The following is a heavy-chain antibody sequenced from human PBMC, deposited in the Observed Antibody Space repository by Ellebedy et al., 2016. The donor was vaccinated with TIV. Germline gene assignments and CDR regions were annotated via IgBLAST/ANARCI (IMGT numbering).Heavy chain of an antibody. CDR1: GFSFSTHG. D-gene: IGHD6-19*01. V-gene: IGHV3-30*02. CDR2: KRFDGRME. CDR3: TRETNPPPGALAGTGFDC. Sequence: GESLKISCVASGFSFSTHGMHWVRQAPGKGLEWVAFKRFDGRMEYNGDSVKGRFIISRDFYQNTLYLQMTRLRPEDTGIYYCTRETNPPPGALAGTGFDCWGQGTLVIVSS. J-gene: IGHJ4*02.